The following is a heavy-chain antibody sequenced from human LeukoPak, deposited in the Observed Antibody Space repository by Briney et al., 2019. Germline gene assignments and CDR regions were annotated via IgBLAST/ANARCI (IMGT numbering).Heavy chain of an antibody. D-gene: IGHD3-22*01. CDR3: AKDLYYDSSGYRTAFDY. Sequence: GGSLRLSCAASGFTFSSYGMHWVRQAPGKGLEWVAFIRYDGSNKYYADSVKGRFTISRDNSKNTLYLQMNSLRAEDTAVYYCAKDLYYDSSGYRTAFDYWGQGTLVTVSS. V-gene: IGHV3-30*02. J-gene: IGHJ4*02. CDR2: IRYDGSNK. CDR1: GFTFSSYG.